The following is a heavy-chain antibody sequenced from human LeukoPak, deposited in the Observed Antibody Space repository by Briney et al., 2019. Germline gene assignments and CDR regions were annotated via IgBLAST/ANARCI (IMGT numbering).Heavy chain of an antibody. J-gene: IGHJ3*02. CDR3: ARDLTDGGITIDAFDI. CDR1: GFAFSDYY. Sequence: GGSLRLSCAASGFAFSDYYMSWIRQAPGKGLEWISYISGRGTNIYYAESVKGRFTISRDNAKNSLYLQMNSLRAEDTAVYYCARDLTDGGITIDAFDIWDQGTMVTVSS. V-gene: IGHV3-11*04. CDR2: ISGRGTNI. D-gene: IGHD3-16*01.